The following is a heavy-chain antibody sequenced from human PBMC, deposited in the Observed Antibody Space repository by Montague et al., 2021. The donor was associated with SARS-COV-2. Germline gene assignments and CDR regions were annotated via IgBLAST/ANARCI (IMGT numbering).Heavy chain of an antibody. D-gene: IGHD6-13*01. J-gene: IGHJ1*01. CDR2: IYWDDDK. CDR3: AHTGAADGTEYFHH. Sequence: PALVKPTQTLTLTCSFSGFSLTTSGVGVGWIRQPPGRALELVALIYWDDDKRLSPSLKSRLIITKDTSKNQVALRMTNMDPVDTATYYCAHTGAADGTEYFHHWGQGTLVTVPS. V-gene: IGHV2-5*02. CDR1: GFSLTTSGVG.